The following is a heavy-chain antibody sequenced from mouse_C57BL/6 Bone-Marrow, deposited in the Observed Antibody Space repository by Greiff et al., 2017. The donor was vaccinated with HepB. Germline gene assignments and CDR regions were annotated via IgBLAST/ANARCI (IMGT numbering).Heavy chain of an antibody. Sequence: QVQLKQSGAELVKPGASVKLSCKASGYTFTSYWMQGVKQRPGQGLEWIGEIDPSDSYTNYNQKFKGKATLTVDTSSSTAYMQLSSLTSEDSAVYYCARVYYGLFAYWGQGTLVTVSA. D-gene: IGHD1-1*01. CDR3: ARVYYGLFAY. V-gene: IGHV1-50*01. CDR1: GYTFTSYW. J-gene: IGHJ3*01. CDR2: IDPSDSYT.